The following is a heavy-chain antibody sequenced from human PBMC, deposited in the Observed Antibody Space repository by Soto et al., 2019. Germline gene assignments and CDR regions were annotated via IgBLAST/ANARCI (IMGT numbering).Heavy chain of an antibody. CDR2: IRSKANSYAT. Sequence: GGSLRLSCAASGFTFSGSAMHWVRQASGKGLEWVGRIRSKANSYATAYAASVKGRFTISRDDSKNTAYLQMNSLKTEDTAVYYCTRPDPGIAAAGSDYWGQGTLVTVSS. CDR3: TRPDPGIAAAGSDY. CDR1: GFTFSGSA. J-gene: IGHJ4*02. D-gene: IGHD6-13*01. V-gene: IGHV3-73*01.